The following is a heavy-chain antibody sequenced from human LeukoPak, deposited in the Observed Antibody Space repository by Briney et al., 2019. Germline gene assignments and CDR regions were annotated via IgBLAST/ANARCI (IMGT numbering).Heavy chain of an antibody. J-gene: IGHJ4*02. CDR2: ISSSSSYI. CDR1: GFTFSSYS. V-gene: IGHV3-21*01. Sequence: GGSLRLSCAASGFTFSSYSMNWVRQAPGKGLEWVSSISSSSSYIYYADSVKGRFIISRDNAKNSLYLQMNSLRAEDTAVYYCARDVSALLGLLDYWGQGTLVTVSS. D-gene: IGHD2-21*02. CDR3: ARDVSALLGLLDY.